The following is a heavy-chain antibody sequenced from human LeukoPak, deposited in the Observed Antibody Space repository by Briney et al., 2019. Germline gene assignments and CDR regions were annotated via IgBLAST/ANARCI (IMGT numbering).Heavy chain of an antibody. CDR2: IYYSGST. D-gene: IGHD6-13*01. CDR1: GGSISSYY. V-gene: IGHV4-59*01. Sequence: PSETLSLTCTVSGGSISSYYWSWIRQPPGKGLEWIGYIYYSGSTYYNPSLKSRVTISVDTSKNQFSLKLSSVTAADTAVYYCARGSSSWYYAFDIWGKGTTVTVSS. CDR3: ARGSSSWYYAFDI. J-gene: IGHJ6*04.